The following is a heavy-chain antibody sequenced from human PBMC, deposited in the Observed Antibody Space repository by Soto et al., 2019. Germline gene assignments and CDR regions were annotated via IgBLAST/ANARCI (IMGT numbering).Heavy chain of an antibody. J-gene: IGHJ5*02. CDR3: ARGRGPQFDP. V-gene: IGHV6-1*01. CDR1: WDSVSRNSVA. Sequence: SQTLSLTCAISWDSVSRNSVAWNWIRQSPSRGLEWLGRTYYRSKWYNDYAVSVKSRITINPDTSKNQFSLQLNSVTPEDTAVYYCARGRGPQFDPWGQGTLVTVSS. D-gene: IGHD1-26*01. CDR2: TYYRSKWYN.